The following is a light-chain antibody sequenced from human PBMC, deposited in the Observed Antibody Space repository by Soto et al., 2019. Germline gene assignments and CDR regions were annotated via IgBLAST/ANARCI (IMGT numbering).Light chain of an antibody. Sequence: AIQLTQSPSSLSASVGDRVTITCRASHVISTYFAWYQQKPGKAPQLLIHGASTLQSGVPSRFSGSASGTDFPLTLSSLQAEDSGAYFFQPLYNYPFPFGGGTRVEIK. J-gene: IGKJ4*01. V-gene: IGKV1D-13*01. CDR2: GAS. CDR3: QPLYNYPFP. CDR1: HVISTY.